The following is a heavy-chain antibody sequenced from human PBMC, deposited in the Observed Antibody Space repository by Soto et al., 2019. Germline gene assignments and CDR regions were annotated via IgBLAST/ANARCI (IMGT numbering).Heavy chain of an antibody. Sequence: EVQLVESGGGLIQPGGSLRLSCAVSGFTVSNNYMSWVRQAPGKGLEGVSVIYSGGYTAYGDSVKGRFTISRDNSKNTAEPQINTLGASDTGVFYCAPDAGGGGYWGQGTLVTVSS. CDR2: IYSGGYT. D-gene: IGHD3-10*01. CDR1: GFTVSNNY. CDR3: APDAGGGGY. V-gene: IGHV3-53*01. J-gene: IGHJ4*02.